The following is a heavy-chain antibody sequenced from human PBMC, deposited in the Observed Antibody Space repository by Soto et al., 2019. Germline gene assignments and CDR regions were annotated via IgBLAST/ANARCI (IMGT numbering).Heavy chain of an antibody. Sequence: PSETLSLTCAVYGGSISSGGYSWSWIRQPAGKGLEWIGYIYHSGSTYYNPSLKSRVTISVDRSKNQFSLKLSSVTAADTAVYYCARGLYYYDSSGFDYWGQGTLVTVSS. D-gene: IGHD3-22*01. V-gene: IGHV4-30-2*01. CDR3: ARGLYYYDSSGFDY. CDR2: IYHSGST. J-gene: IGHJ4*02. CDR1: GGSISSGGYS.